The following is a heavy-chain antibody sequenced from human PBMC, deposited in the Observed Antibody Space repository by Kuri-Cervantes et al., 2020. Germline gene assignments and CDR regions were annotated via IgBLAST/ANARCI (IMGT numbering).Heavy chain of an antibody. CDR3: ARVRGLMFDGYYFDY. V-gene: IGHV3-11*04. CDR2: ITRSGITI. D-gene: IGHD3-10*01. J-gene: IGHJ4*02. Sequence: GGSLRLSCAVSGFTFDDYAMHWVRQAPGKGLEWVSYITRSGITIYYADSVKGRFTISRDNAKNSLYLQMNSLRAEDTAVYYCARVRGLMFDGYYFDYWGQGTLVTVSS. CDR1: GFTFDDYA.